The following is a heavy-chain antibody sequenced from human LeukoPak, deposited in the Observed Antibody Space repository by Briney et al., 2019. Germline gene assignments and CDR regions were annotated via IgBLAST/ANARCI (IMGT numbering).Heavy chain of an antibody. CDR3: ARNNRGRMIVVVITSYYYYGMDV. CDR1: GFTFSSYA. D-gene: IGHD3-22*01. J-gene: IGHJ6*02. CDR2: ISGSGGST. V-gene: IGHV3-23*01. Sequence: PGGSLRLSCAASGFTFSSYAMSWVRQAPGKGLEWVSAISGSGGSTYYADSVKGRFTISRDNAKNSLYLQMNSLRAEDTAVYYCARNNRGRMIVVVITSYYYYGMDVWGQGTTVTVSS.